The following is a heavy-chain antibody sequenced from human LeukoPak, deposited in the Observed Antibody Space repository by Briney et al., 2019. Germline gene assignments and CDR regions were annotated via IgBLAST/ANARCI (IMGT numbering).Heavy chain of an antibody. D-gene: IGHD3-9*01. CDR2: IWYDGSNK. CDR1: GFTFSSYG. CDR3: ARASAITIWNWFDP. V-gene: IGHV3-33*01. Sequence: GRSLRLSCAASGFTFSSYGMHWVRQAPGKGLEWVAVIWYDGSNKYYADSVKGRFTISRDNSKNTLYLQMNSLRAEDTAVYYCARASAITIWNWFDPRGPGNPGHRLL. J-gene: IGHJ5*02.